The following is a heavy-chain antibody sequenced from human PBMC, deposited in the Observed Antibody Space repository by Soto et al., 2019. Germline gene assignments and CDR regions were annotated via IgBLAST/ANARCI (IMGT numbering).Heavy chain of an antibody. Sequence: QVYLVESGGGVVQPGKSLRLSCTVSGFTFPNFAMHWVRQAPGKGPEWVALISSDGNTKYYADSVKGRFTISRDNSKNTLYLQMSGLRIEDTAVFYCAKDQYFSRSGSPSPYYFDYWGQGTLVTFSS. D-gene: IGHD3-10*01. CDR3: AKDQYFSRSGSPSPYYFDY. CDR1: GFTFPNFA. CDR2: ISSDGNTK. V-gene: IGHV3-30*04. J-gene: IGHJ4*02.